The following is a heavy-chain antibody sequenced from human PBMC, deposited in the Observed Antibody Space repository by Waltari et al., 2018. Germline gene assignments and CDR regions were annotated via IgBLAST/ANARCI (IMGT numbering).Heavy chain of an antibody. D-gene: IGHD1-26*01. J-gene: IGHJ6*02. CDR3: VGATAYWDV. Sequence: ELQLVASGGGLVQPGGSLRLSCEGSGITLSSYWMHWVRQTPGKGLVWLSRINTDGSWITYADSVKGRFTISRDDSKNTLYLQMNSLRAEDTGVYYCVGATAYWDVWGQGTTVTVFS. V-gene: IGHV3-74*01. CDR1: GITLSSYW. CDR2: INTDGSWI.